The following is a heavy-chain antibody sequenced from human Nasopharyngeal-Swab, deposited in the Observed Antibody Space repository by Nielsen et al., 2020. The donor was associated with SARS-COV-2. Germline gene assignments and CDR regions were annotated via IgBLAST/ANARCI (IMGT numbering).Heavy chain of an antibody. J-gene: IGHJ6*02. V-gene: IGHV3-48*04. CDR3: ARWSGYYYYYGMDV. CDR1: GFTFSSYS. CDR2: ISSSSSTI. Sequence: GESLKISCAASGFTFSSYSMNWVRQAPGKGLEWVSYISSSSSTIYYADSVKGRFTISRDNAKNSLYLQMSSLRAEDTAVYYCARWSGYYYYYGMDVWGQGTTVTVSS. D-gene: IGHD3-3*01.